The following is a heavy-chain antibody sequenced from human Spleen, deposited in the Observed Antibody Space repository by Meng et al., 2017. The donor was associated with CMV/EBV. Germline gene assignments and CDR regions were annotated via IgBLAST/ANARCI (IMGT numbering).Heavy chain of an antibody. J-gene: IGHJ4*02. V-gene: IGHV4-59*01. CDR2: MYYSGST. CDR3: ARGSNMVVIS. Sequence: SLTCIVSSDSISSYYWGWLRQSPGKGLEWIGYMYYSGSTKYNPSLQSRVTISVDSSKNQFSLKLSSVTAADTAVYYCARGSNMVVISWGQGTLVTVSS. D-gene: IGHD2-21*01. CDR1: SDSISSYY.